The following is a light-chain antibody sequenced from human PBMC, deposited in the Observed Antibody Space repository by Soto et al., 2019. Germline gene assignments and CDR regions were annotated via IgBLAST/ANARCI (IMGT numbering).Light chain of an antibody. Sequence: EIELTQSPATLSLSLGERATLSCRASQSVSSYLAWYQQKPGQAPRLLIYDASNRATVIPARFSGSGSATDFTPNISSLEPEDFAVYYCHQRSNWPPPLTFGEGTKGDIK. CDR2: DAS. V-gene: IGKV3-11*01. J-gene: IGKJ4*02. CDR1: QSVSSY. CDR3: HQRSNWPPPLT.